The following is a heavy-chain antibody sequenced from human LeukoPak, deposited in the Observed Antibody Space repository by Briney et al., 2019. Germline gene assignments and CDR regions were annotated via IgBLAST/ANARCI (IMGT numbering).Heavy chain of an antibody. Sequence: PGGSLRLSCAASGFTFSSYWMHWVRQAPGKGLVWVSRINSDGSSTTYADSVKGRFTISRDNAKNTLYLQMNSLKTEDTAVYYCTTKGLWFGDYWGQGTLVTVSS. CDR2: INSDGSST. V-gene: IGHV3-74*01. CDR1: GFTFSSYW. J-gene: IGHJ4*02. D-gene: IGHD3-10*01. CDR3: TTKGLWFGDY.